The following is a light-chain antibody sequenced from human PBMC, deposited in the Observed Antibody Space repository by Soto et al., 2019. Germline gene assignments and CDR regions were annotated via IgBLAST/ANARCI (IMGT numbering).Light chain of an antibody. CDR1: QNINNY. CDR3: QQYENLPT. Sequence: IQMTQSPSSLAASVGARVTITCRASQNINNYLNWYQQKPGRAPKLLIYDASNLEAGVPSRFRGSGSGTDFTFTISRLQPEDIATYYCQQYENLPTFGQGTRLEIK. V-gene: IGKV1-33*01. CDR2: DAS. J-gene: IGKJ5*01.